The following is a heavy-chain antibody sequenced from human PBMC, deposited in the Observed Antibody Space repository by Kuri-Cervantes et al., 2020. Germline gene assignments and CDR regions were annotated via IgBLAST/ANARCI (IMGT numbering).Heavy chain of an antibody. J-gene: IGHJ4*02. Sequence: SETLSLTCAVSGYSISSGYYWGWIRQPPGKGLEWIGSIYHSGSTYYNPSLKSRVTISVDTSKNQFSLKLSSVTAADTAVYYCARAPFDWRFDYWGQGTLVTSPQ. CDR2: IYHSGST. CDR3: ARAPFDWRFDY. V-gene: IGHV4-38-2*01. CDR1: GYSISSGYY. D-gene: IGHD3-9*01.